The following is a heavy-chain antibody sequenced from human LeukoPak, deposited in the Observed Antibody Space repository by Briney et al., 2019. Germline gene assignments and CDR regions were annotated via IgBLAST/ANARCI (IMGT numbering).Heavy chain of an antibody. Sequence: SGPTLVNPSETLSLTCTVSGGSISIYYWSWIRQPPGRGLEWIGYIYYSGGTNYNPSLKSRVTISVGTSKNQFSLKLSSVTAADTAVYYCARCGALGSSGYYYFDYWGQGTLVTVSS. CDR3: ARCGALGSSGYYYFDY. CDR1: GGSISIYY. D-gene: IGHD3-22*01. CDR2: IYYSGGT. V-gene: IGHV4-59*01. J-gene: IGHJ4*02.